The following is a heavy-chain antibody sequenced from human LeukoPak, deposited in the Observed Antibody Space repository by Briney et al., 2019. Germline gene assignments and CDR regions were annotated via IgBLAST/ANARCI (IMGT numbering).Heavy chain of an antibody. Sequence: GGSLRLSCAASGFTFTTYTMNWVRQAPGKGLEWVSSISSGSGHIYYADTMKGRFTISRDNAKSSLYLQMNSLRVEDTAVYYCARGDGYFTYWGQGTLVIVSS. J-gene: IGHJ4*02. CDR1: GFTFTTYT. CDR2: ISSGSGHI. V-gene: IGHV3-21*01. CDR3: ARGDGYFTY.